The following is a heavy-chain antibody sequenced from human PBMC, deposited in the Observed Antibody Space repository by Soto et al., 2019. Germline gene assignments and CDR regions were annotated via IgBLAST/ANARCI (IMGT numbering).Heavy chain of an antibody. Sequence: ASVKVSCKASGCTFTTYFIHWVRQAPGQGPEWMGIINPSHASTTYAQKFQGRVTMTRDTSTTTVYLEVSSLTSEDTAVYFCARDGPRDGYSKHFDYWGQGTLVTVSS. J-gene: IGHJ4*02. CDR2: INPSHAST. CDR3: ARDGPRDGYSKHFDY. CDR1: GCTFTTYF. V-gene: IGHV1-46*03. D-gene: IGHD2-15*01.